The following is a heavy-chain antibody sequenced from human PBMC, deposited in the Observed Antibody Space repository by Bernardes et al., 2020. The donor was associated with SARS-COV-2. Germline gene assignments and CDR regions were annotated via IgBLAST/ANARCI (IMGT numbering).Heavy chain of an antibody. CDR2: IWHSGTEK. CDR1: GFTFNNYG. V-gene: IGHV3-33*08. CDR3: ARDPGQGREMDV. D-gene: IGHD1-26*01. Sequence: GGSLRLSCAASGFTFNNYGMHWVRQAPGKGLEWVAVIWHSGTEKYYADSLKGRLTVSRDNSKNTLYLQMNSLRVEDTAVYYCARDPGQGREMDVWGQGTTVTVSS. J-gene: IGHJ6*02.